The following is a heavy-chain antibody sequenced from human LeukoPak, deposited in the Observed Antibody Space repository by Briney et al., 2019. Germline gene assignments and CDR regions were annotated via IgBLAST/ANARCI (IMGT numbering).Heavy chain of an antibody. CDR1: AFIFSNYA. CDR3: VRDHPPSDYTSGWGPGAYGMYV. Sequence: PGRSLRLSCAASAFIFSNYAMHWVRQAPGKGPDWVAMISKHGTDKTYADPVRGRFTISREDSNHMLFLQMNSLRAEDTAVYYCVRDHPPSDYTSGWGPGAYGMYVWGQGTPVTVSS. D-gene: IGHD6-19*01. V-gene: IGHV3-30*04. J-gene: IGHJ6*02. CDR2: ISKHGTDK.